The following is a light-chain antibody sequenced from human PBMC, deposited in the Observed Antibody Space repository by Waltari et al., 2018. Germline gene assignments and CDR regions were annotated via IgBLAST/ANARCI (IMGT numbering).Light chain of an antibody. CDR2: DVS. CDR3: FSHTSSITVV. J-gene: IGLJ2*01. CDR1: SSDVGGYNY. V-gene: IGLV2-14*03. Sequence: QSALTQPASVSGSPGQSITISCTGTSSDVGGYNYVPWYQQHPGKAPTLMIHDVSNRPSGVSNLFSGSKSGNTASLTISGLQAEDEADYYCFSHTSSITVVFGGGTKLTVL.